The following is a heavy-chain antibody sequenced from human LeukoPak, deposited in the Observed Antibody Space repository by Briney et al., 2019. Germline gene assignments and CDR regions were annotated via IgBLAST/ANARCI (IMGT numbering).Heavy chain of an antibody. CDR1: GFTFSSYA. CDR3: AKDRSTMIVVDTFDY. V-gene: IGHV3-23*01. CDR2: ISGSGGST. J-gene: IGHJ4*02. D-gene: IGHD3-22*01. Sequence: PGGSLRLSCAASGFTFSSYAMSWVRQAPGKGLEWVSVISGSGGSTYYADSVKGRFTISRDNSKNTLYLQMNSLRAEDTAVYYCAKDRSTMIVVDTFDYWGQGTLVTVSS.